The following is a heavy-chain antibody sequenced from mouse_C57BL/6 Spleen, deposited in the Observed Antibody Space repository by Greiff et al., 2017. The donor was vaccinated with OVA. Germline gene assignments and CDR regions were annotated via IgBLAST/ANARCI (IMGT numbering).Heavy chain of an antibody. CDR2: ISSGSSTI. V-gene: IGHV5-17*01. CDR1: GFTFSDYG. CDR3: ARVRSRYAMDY. J-gene: IGHJ4*01. Sequence: VQLKESGGGLVKPGGSLKLSCAASGFTFSDYGMHWVRQAPEKGLEWVAYISSGSSTIYYADTVKGRFTISRDNAKNTLFLQMTSLRSEDTAMYYCARVRSRYAMDYWGQGTSVTVSS.